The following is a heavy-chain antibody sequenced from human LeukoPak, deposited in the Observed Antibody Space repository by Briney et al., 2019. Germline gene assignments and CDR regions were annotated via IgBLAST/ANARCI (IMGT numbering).Heavy chain of an antibody. J-gene: IGHJ6*03. V-gene: IGHV4-31*03. Sequence: SETLSLTCTVSGGSLSSGGSFWIWIRQHPGKGLEWIGYIYNSGGAYYNPSLGSRLSISVDTSRNQFSLRLTSVTAADTAVYFCARGHHYYYYMDVWGNGTTVTVSS. CDR1: GGSLSSGGSF. CDR2: IYNSGGA. CDR3: ARGHHYYYYMDV.